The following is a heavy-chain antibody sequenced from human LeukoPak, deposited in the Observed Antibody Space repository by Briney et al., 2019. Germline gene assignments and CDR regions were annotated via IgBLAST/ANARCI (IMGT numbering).Heavy chain of an antibody. CDR1: GFTFSDYY. Sequence: PGVSRRLACAASGFTFSDYYMSWIRQAPGRGLEWVSYISSRSSTIYYADAVKGRFSMSRDNAKNSLYLQMNSLRAEDTDVYYCARDKSNYYGSGSSPPYWGQGTLVTVSS. CDR3: ARDKSNYYGSGSSPPY. V-gene: IGHV3-11*01. J-gene: IGHJ4*02. D-gene: IGHD3-10*01. CDR2: ISSRSSTI.